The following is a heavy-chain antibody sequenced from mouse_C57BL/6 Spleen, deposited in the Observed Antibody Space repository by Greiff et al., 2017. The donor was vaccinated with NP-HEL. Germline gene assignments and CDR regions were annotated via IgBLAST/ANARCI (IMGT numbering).Heavy chain of an antibody. Sequence: EVKLVESGGGLVKPGGSLKLSCAASGFTFSSYAMSWVRQTPEKRLEWVATISDGGSYTYYPDNVKGRFTISRDNAKNNLYLQMSHLKSEDTAMYYCARGGSSGYGFAYWGQGTLVTVSA. V-gene: IGHV5-4*03. CDR3: ARGGSSGYGFAY. CDR1: GFTFSSYA. D-gene: IGHD3-2*02. CDR2: ISDGGSYT. J-gene: IGHJ3*01.